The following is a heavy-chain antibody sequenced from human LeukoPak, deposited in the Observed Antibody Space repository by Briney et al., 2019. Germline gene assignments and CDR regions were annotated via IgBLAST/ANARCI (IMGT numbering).Heavy chain of an antibody. D-gene: IGHD3-22*01. CDR2: IYYSGST. Sequence: SETLSLTCTVSGGAISSYYWSWIRQPPGKGLEWIGYIYYSGSTNYNPSLKSRVTISVDTSKNQFSLKLSSVTAADTAVYYCARARYYYDSSGPYYFDYWGQGTLVTVSS. J-gene: IGHJ4*02. CDR1: GGAISSYY. CDR3: ARARYYYDSSGPYYFDY. V-gene: IGHV4-59*01.